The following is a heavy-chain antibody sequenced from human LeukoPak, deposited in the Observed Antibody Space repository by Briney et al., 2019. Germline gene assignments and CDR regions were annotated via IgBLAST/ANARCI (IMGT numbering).Heavy chain of an antibody. D-gene: IGHD1-26*01. CDR1: GFMFSDYY. J-gene: IGHJ4*02. CDR3: AREEYSGSYYFDY. V-gene: IGHV3-11*06. CDR2: ISSTSTYT. Sequence: GGSLRLSCAASGFMFSDYYMSWIRQAPGKGLEWVSYISSTSTYTNYADSVKGRFTISRDNAKNSLYLQMNSLRAEDTAVYYCAREEYSGSYYFDYWGQGTLVTVSS.